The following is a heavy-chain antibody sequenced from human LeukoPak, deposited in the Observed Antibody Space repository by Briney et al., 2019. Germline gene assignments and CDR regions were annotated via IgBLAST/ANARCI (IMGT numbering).Heavy chain of an antibody. CDR2: IYSGGST. J-gene: IGHJ4*02. D-gene: IGHD3-22*01. CDR1: GFTVSSNY. V-gene: IGHV3-53*01. CDR3: ASLGDYYDSSGYYY. Sequence: PGGSLRLSCAASGFTVSSNYMSWVRQAPGKGLEWVSVIYSGGSTYYADSVTRRFTISRDNSKNTRYLQMNSLRAEDTAVYYCASLGDYYDSSGYYYWGQGTLVTVSS.